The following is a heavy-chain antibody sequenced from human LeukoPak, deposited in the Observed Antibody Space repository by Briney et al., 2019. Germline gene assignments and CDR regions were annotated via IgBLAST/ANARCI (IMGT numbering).Heavy chain of an antibody. CDR1: GGSISSSSYY. D-gene: IGHD2/OR15-2a*01. CDR3: ARAHSIASYYYGVDV. Sequence: SETLSLTCTVSGGSISSSSYYWGWIRQPPGKGLEWIGNIYYSGSTYYSPSLTSRVTVSVDTSENQFSLKLTSVTAADTAVYYCARAHSIASYYYGVDVWGQGTTVTVSS. J-gene: IGHJ6*02. V-gene: IGHV4-39*07. CDR2: IYYSGST.